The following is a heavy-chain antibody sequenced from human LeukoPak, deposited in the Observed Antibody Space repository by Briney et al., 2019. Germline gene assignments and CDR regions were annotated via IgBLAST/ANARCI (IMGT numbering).Heavy chain of an antibody. CDR2: IIPIFGTA. CDR1: GGTISSYA. J-gene: IGHJ5*02. Sequence: ASVKVSCKASGGTISSYAISWVRQAPGQGLEWMGGIIPIFGTANYAQKFQGRVTITADESTSTAYMELSSLRSEDTAVYYCARDAGDILTGSRGWFDPWGQGTLVTVSS. V-gene: IGHV1-69*13. D-gene: IGHD3-9*01. CDR3: ARDAGDILTGSRGWFDP.